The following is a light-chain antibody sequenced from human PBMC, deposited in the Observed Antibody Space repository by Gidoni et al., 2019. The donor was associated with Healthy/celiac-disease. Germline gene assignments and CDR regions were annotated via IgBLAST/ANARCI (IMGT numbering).Light chain of an antibody. Sequence: SYELTQPPSVSVSLGQMARITCSGEALPKKYAYWYQQKPGQFPVLVLYKDSERPSGIPERFSGSRSGTIVTLTISGVQAEDEADYYCLSADSSGTYVVFGGGTKLTVL. CDR3: LSADSSGTYVV. J-gene: IGLJ2*01. V-gene: IGLV3-16*01. CDR1: ALPKKY. CDR2: KDS.